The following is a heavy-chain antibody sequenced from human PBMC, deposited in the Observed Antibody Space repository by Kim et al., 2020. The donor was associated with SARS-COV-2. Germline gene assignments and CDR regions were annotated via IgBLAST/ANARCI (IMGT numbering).Heavy chain of an antibody. CDR2: NPSSGGT. Sequence: NPSSGGTNYAQKFQGRVTMTRDTSISTAYMELSRLRSDDTAVYYCARGYDYWGQGTLVTVSS. V-gene: IGHV1-2*02. CDR3: ARGYDY. J-gene: IGHJ4*02.